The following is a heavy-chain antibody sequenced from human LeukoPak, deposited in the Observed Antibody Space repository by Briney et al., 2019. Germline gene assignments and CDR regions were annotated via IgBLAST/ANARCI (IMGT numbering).Heavy chain of an antibody. D-gene: IGHD3-9*01. CDR2: INHSGST. V-gene: IGHV4-34*01. CDR3: ARGGGNLLPFFDPKYYYYMDV. J-gene: IGHJ6*03. Sequence: PSETLSLTCAVYGVSSSGYYWSWIRQPPGKGLDWIAEINHSGSTNYNASLRSRVTVYVDTSKNQFSLKLSSVTAADTAVYYCARGGGNLLPFFDPKYYYYMDVWGKGTTVTVSS. CDR1: GVSSSGYY.